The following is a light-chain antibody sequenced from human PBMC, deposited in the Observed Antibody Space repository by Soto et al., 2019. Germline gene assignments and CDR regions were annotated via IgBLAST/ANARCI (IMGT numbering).Light chain of an antibody. CDR2: EVT. Sequence: QSVLTQPPSASGSPGQSVTISCTGTSSDVGAYNYVSWYQQHPGKAPKLIIYEVTKRPSGVPGRFSGSKSGNTASLTVSGLQADDEGDYYCTSYAGSNNFVVFGGGTKVTVL. CDR3: TSYAGSNNFVV. J-gene: IGLJ2*01. V-gene: IGLV2-8*01. CDR1: SSDVGAYNY.